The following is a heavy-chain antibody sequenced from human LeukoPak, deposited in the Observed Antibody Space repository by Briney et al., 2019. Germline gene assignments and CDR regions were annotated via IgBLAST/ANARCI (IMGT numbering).Heavy chain of an antibody. CDR2: IYYSGST. Sequence: PSETLSLTCTVSGGSISSSSYYWGWSRQPPGKGLESIGSIYYSGSTYYNPSLKSRVTISVDTSKNQFSLKLSSVTAADTAVYYCARDFYLQQWLVQGDYWGQGTLVTVSS. D-gene: IGHD6-19*01. J-gene: IGHJ4*02. CDR3: ARDFYLQQWLVQGDY. CDR1: GGSISSSSYY. V-gene: IGHV4-39*07.